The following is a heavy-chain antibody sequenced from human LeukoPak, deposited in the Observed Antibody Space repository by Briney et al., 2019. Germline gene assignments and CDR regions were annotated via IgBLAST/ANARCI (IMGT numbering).Heavy chain of an antibody. J-gene: IGHJ1*01. CDR1: GGSISSYY. V-gene: IGHV4-4*07. D-gene: IGHD2-2*01. CDR2: IYTSGST. Sequence: PSETLSLTCTVSGGSISSYYWSWIRQPAGKGLEWIGRIYTSGSTNYNPSLKSRVTMSVDTSKNQFSLKLSSVTAADTAVYYCATSTLCRSTSCFGYFQHGGQGTLGTVSA. CDR3: ATSTLCRSTSCFGYFQH.